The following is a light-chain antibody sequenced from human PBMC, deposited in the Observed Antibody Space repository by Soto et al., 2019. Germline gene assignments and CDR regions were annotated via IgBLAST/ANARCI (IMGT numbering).Light chain of an antibody. Sequence: IFMRQSPGTLSLSPGETATLSCRASQSVSSNYVAWFHQKPGQAPRLLIYGASSRATGVPDRFSASGSGTDFTLTISRLEPEDFAVYYCQQYGRSPFTFGPGTKVDIK. V-gene: IGKV3-20*01. J-gene: IGKJ3*01. CDR1: QSVSSNY. CDR3: QQYGRSPFT. CDR2: GAS.